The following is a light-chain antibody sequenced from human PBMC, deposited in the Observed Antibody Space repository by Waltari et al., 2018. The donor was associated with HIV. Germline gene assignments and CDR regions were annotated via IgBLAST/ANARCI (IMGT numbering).Light chain of an antibody. CDR2: KAS. Sequence: DIQMTQSPSTLSAFVGDRVTITCRASQSISSWLAWYQQKPGKVPKLLIYKASSLESGVPSRFSGSGSGTEFTLTISSLQPDDFATYYCQQYNSYPLTFGGGTKVEIK. V-gene: IGKV1-5*03. J-gene: IGKJ4*01. CDR1: QSISSW. CDR3: QQYNSYPLT.